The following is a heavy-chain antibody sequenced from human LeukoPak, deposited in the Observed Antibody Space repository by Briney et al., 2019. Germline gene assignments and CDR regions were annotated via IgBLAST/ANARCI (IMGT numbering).Heavy chain of an antibody. D-gene: IGHD2-2*02. V-gene: IGHV3-23*01. CDR2: ISGSGGST. CDR3: AKDGVHYCSSTSCYISY. Sequence: PGGSLRLSCAASGFTFSNYAMSWVRQAPGKGLEWVSAISGSGGSTYYADSVKGRFTISRDNSKNTLYLQMNSLRAEDTAVYYCAKDGVHYCSSTSCYISYWGQGTLVTVSS. J-gene: IGHJ4*02. CDR1: GFTFSNYA.